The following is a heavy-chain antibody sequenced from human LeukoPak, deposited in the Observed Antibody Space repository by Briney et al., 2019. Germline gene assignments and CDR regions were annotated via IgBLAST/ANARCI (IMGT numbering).Heavy chain of an antibody. D-gene: IGHD3-10*01. CDR2: ISYDGSDK. V-gene: IGHV3-30*03. CDR1: GFTFRNYG. CDR3: ASPRSGSGTFYNDY. Sequence: GGSLRLSCAASGFTFRNYGMQWVRQTPGKGLEWVTLISYDGSDKYYADSVKGRFSISRDNSKNTLYLQMNSLRAEDTAVYYCASPRSGSGTFYNDYWGRGTLVTVSS. J-gene: IGHJ4*02.